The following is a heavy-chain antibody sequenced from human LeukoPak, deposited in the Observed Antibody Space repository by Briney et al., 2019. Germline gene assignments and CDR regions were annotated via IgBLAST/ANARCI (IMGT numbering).Heavy chain of an antibody. J-gene: IGHJ4*02. Sequence: SVTLSLTCAVYGGSFSGYYWSWIRQPPGKGLEWIGEINHRGSTNYNPSPKSRVTISVDTSKNQFSLKLSSVTAADTAVYYCARQRRWGYSYGLYYFDYWGQGTLVTVSS. V-gene: IGHV4-34*01. CDR1: GGSFSGYY. D-gene: IGHD5-18*01. CDR2: INHRGST. CDR3: ARQRRWGYSYGLYYFDY.